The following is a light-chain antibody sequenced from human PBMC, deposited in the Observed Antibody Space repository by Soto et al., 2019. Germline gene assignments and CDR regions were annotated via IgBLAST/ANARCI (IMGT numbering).Light chain of an antibody. J-gene: IGKJ1*01. CDR3: QQYGSSPWT. V-gene: IGKV3-20*01. CDR1: QSVTSTY. Sequence: DIVLTQSPGTRSLSPGERATLSCRASQSVTSTYLAWYQQTLGQAPRLLVYGASSRATGIPDRFSGSGSGTEFTLTISRLEPEDFEVYYCQQYGSSPWTFGQGTQVDI. CDR2: GAS.